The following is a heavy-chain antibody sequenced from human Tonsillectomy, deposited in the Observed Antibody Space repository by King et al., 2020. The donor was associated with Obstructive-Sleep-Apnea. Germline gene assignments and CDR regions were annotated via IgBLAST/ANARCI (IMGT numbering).Heavy chain of an antibody. V-gene: IGHV1-2*02. J-gene: IGHJ4*02. CDR3: ARDLTDYYDSSGFLY. CDR2: INPDSGGT. CDR1: GYTFTGYY. D-gene: IGHD3-22*01. Sequence: QLVQSGAEVKKPGASVKVSCKASGYTFTGYYIHWVRQAPGQGLEWMGWINPDSGGTNYAQKFQGRVTMTSDTSISTAYMELSSLRSDDTAVFYCARDLTDYYDSSGFLYWGQGTLVSVSS.